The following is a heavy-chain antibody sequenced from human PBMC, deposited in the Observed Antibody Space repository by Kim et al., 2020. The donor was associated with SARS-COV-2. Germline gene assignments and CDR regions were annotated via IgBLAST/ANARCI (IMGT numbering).Heavy chain of an antibody. CDR2: IIPILGIA. D-gene: IGHD5-18*01. V-gene: IGHV1-69*04. J-gene: IGHJ4*02. CDR3: ARGSGYSYGFDY. Sequence: SVKVSCKASGGTFSSYAISWVRQAPGQGLEWMGRIIPILGIANYAQKFQGRVTITADKSTSTAYMELSSLRSEDTAVYYCARGSGYSYGFDYWGQGTLVTVSS. CDR1: GGTFSSYA.